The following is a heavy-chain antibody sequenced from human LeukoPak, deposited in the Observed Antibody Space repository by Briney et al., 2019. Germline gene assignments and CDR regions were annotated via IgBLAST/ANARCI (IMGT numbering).Heavy chain of an antibody. CDR1: GGPFRGRTYY. Sequence: SATLSLTCTVSGGPFRGRTYYWGWIRQPPGKGLEWFWSVYYSGTTSYNPATMSRVPLSVDTSTSQSSLRLISATPADTAVYYCARHFDNWGQGILVTVSS. V-gene: IGHV4-39*01. CDR3: ARHFDN. CDR2: VYYSGTT. J-gene: IGHJ4*02.